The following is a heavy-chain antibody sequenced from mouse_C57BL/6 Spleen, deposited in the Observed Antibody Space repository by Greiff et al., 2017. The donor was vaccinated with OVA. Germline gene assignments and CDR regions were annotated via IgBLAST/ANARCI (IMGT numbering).Heavy chain of an antibody. CDR3: AGDAGDYDGAWFAY. D-gene: IGHD2-4*01. CDR1: GFTFSDFY. V-gene: IGHV7-1*01. J-gene: IGHJ3*01. CDR2: SRNKANDYTT. Sequence: EVQGVESGGGLVQSGRSLRLSCATSGFTFSDFYMEWVRQAPGKGLEWIAASRNKANDYTTEYSASVKGRFIVSRDTSQSILYLQMNALRAEDTAIYYCAGDAGDYDGAWFAYWGQGTLVTVSA.